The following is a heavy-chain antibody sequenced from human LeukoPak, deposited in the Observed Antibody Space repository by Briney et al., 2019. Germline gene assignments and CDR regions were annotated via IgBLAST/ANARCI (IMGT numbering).Heavy chain of an antibody. J-gene: IGHJ5*02. CDR1: GGSFSGYS. D-gene: IGHD2-2*01. Sequence: SETLSLTCAVYGGSFSGYSWSWIRQPPGKGLEWIGEINHSGSTNYNPSLKSRVTISVDTSKNQFSLKLSSVTAADTAVYYCARDVGYCSSTSCYWRTATNNWFDPWGQGTLVTVSS. CDR2: INHSGST. CDR3: ARDVGYCSSTSCYWRTATNNWFDP. V-gene: IGHV4-34*01.